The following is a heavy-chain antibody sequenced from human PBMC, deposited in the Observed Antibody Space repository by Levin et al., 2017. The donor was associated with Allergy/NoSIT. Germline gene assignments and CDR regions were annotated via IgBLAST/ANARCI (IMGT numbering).Heavy chain of an antibody. D-gene: IGHD5-12*01. CDR3: ARVLRFYYYYYMDV. CDR2: IWDDGYKK. CDR1: GFTFSSYG. V-gene: IGHV3-33*01. J-gene: IGHJ6*03. Sequence: SGGSLRLSCAASGFTFSSYGMHWVRQAPGKGLEWVAVIWDDGYKKYYADSVKGRFTISRDNCKNTLYLQMNSLRAEDTAVYYRARVLRFYYYYYMDVWGKGTTVTVSS.